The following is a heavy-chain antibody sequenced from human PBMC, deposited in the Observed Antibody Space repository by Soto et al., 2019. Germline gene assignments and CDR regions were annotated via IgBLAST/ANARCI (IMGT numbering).Heavy chain of an antibody. Sequence: PSETLSLTCTVSGDSVSSGNYYWTWIRQPPGKGLEWIGHIYYSGTTNYKPSLKSRVTISLDTSKNQFSLKVYSVTAAETAVYYCASITVDKYMIYCVDPCGQGTLVTVSS. J-gene: IGHJ5*02. V-gene: IGHV4-61*01. D-gene: IGHD4-17*01. CDR1: GDSVSSGNYY. CDR3: ASITVDKYMIYCVDP. CDR2: IYYSGTT.